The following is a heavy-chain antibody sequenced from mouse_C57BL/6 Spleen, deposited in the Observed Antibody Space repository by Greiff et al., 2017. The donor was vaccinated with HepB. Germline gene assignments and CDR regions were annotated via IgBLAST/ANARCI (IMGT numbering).Heavy chain of an antibody. CDR2: INPNNGGT. V-gene: IGHV1-26*01. D-gene: IGHD1-1*01. CDR3: ARPYYGSREGFAY. Sequence: EVQLQQSGPELVKPGASVKISCKASGYTFTDYYMNWVKQSHGKSLEWIGDINPNNGGTSYNQKFKGKATLTVDKSSSTAYMELRSLTSEDSAVYYCARPYYGSREGFAYWGQGTLVTVSA. J-gene: IGHJ3*01. CDR1: GYTFTDYY.